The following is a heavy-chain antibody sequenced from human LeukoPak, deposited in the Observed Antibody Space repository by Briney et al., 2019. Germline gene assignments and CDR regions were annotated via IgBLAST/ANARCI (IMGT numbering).Heavy chain of an antibody. J-gene: IGHJ5*02. CDR2: IYYSGST. CDR1: GGSISTYY. V-gene: IGHV4-59*01. CDR3: AREGRGITGTPRWFDP. D-gene: IGHD1-7*01. Sequence: SETLSLTCTVSGGSISTYYWSWIRQPPGKGLEWIGYIYYSGSTNYNPSLKSRVTISVDTSKNQFSLKLSSVTAADTAVYYCAREGRGITGTPRWFDPWGQGTLATVSS.